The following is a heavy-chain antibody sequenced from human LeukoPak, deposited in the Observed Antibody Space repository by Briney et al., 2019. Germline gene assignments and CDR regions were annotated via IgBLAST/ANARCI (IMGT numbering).Heavy chain of an antibody. CDR1: GFTFRNYG. CDR3: ANPGGVSDPSGDYFDY. V-gene: IGHV3-30*02. J-gene: IGHJ4*02. Sequence: GGSLRLSCAASGFTFRNYGMHWVRQAPVKGLEWVTFIRYDGTNKNYADSVKGRFTVSRDNSKNTLYLQMNSLRAEDTAVYYCANPGGVSDPSGDYFDYWGQGTLVTVSS. D-gene: IGHD2-8*02. CDR2: IRYDGTNK.